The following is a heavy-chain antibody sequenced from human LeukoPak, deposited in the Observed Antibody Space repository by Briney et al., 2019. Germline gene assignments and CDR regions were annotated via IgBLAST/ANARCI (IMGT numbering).Heavy chain of an antibody. CDR3: ARQAVFDYYYYGMDV. V-gene: IGHV5-51*01. Sequence: NRGESLKISCKGSGYSFTSYWIGWVRQMPGKGLEWMGIIYPGDSDTRYSPSFQGQVTISADKSISTAYLQWSSLKASDTAMYYCARQAVFDYYYYGMDVWGQGTTVTASS. CDR1: GYSFTSYW. CDR2: IYPGDSDT. J-gene: IGHJ6*02.